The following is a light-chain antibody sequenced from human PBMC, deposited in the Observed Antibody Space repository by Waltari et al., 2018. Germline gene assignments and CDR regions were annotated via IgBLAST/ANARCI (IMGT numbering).Light chain of an antibody. Sequence: EIVLMQSPATLSLSPGFRATLSCGASQSVSSGFLACDQQKPGLAPRLLIYDTSTRATGVPDRFRGSGSGRDFALSISRLEPEDFAVYYCQQYGDSPRTFGQGTKVEIK. V-gene: IGKV3D-20*01. CDR2: DTS. CDR3: QQYGDSPRT. CDR1: QSVSSGF. J-gene: IGKJ1*01.